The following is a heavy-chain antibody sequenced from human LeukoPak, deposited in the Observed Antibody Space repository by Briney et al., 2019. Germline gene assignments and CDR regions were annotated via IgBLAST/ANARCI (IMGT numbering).Heavy chain of an antibody. CDR2: IYYSGST. V-gene: IGHV4-59*01. CDR1: GGSISSYY. CDR3: ARTCSSTSCYGGWAFDI. D-gene: IGHD2-2*01. Sequence: PSETLSLTCTVSGGSISSYYWSWIRQPPGKGLEWIGYIYYSGSTNYNPSLKSRVTISVDTSKNQFSLKLSSVTAADTAVYYCARTCSSTSCYGGWAFDIWGQGTMVTVSS. J-gene: IGHJ3*02.